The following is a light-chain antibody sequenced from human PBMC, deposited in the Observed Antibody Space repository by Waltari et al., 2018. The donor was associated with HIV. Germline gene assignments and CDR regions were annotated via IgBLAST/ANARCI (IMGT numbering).Light chain of an antibody. J-gene: IGLJ3*02. CDR2: YDS. CDR3: QVWEINSDHPWV. V-gene: IGLV3-21*01. Sequence: SYVLTQPPSVSVAPGKTATITCGGNNIGFKSVHWYQQRPGQAPVLVIAYDSDRPSGLPERFAGANSGNTATLTISRVEGGDEATYSCQVWEINSDHPWVFGGGTKLTVL. CDR1: NIGFKS.